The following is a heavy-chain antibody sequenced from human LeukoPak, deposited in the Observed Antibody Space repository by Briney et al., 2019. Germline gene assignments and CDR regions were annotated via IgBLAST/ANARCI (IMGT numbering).Heavy chain of an antibody. CDR3: ARVGKNGWDFDH. Sequence: PGGSLRLSCAASGFTFSAYWMTWVRQAPGKGLEWVANINEGGNVKFYVDSVKGRFTISRDNTKISLHLQMYSLRAEDTAVYYCARVGKNGWDFDHWGQGTRVTVSS. J-gene: IGHJ4*02. CDR2: INEGGNVK. V-gene: IGHV3-7*01. CDR1: GFTFSAYW. D-gene: IGHD6-19*01.